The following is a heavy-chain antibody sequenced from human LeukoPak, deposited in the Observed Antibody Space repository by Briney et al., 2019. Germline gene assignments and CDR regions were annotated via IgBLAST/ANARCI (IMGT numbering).Heavy chain of an antibody. D-gene: IGHD1-1*01. CDR2: IYHSGSTIYHSGST. CDR1: GGSISSSNW. V-gene: IGHV4-4*02. CDR3: ARGALSNWPDAFDI. J-gene: IGHJ3*02. Sequence: PSGTLSLTCAVFGGSISSSNWWSWVRQPPGKGLEWIGEIYHSGSTIYHSGSTNYNLSLKSRVTISVDKSKNQFSLKLSSVTAADTAVYYCARGALSNWPDAFDIWGQGTMVTVSS.